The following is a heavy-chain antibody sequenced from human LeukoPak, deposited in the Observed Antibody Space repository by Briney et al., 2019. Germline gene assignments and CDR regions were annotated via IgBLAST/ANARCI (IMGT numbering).Heavy chain of an antibody. CDR3: SRTRISGIDGFDI. CDR1: GFTFSDYG. J-gene: IGHJ3*02. Sequence: GGSLRLSCTASGFTFSDYGVNWFRQAPGKGLEWVAFIRSKPYGGTTEYAASVKGRFSISRDDSTSVVYLQMNSLKTEDTALYYCSRTRISGIDGFDIWGQGTMVTVSS. D-gene: IGHD2-15*01. CDR2: IRSKPYGGTT. V-gene: IGHV3-49*03.